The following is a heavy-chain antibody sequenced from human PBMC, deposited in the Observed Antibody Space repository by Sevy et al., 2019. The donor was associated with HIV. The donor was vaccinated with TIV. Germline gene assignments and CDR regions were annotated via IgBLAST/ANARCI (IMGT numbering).Heavy chain of an antibody. CDR1: GFSVSNSY. V-gene: IGHV3-53*01. CDR2: IYSGDST. Sequence: GGYLRLSCAASGFSVSNSYMSWVRQAPGKGLQWVSVIYSGDSTYYTDSVKGRFTISRDNAKNTLYLQMYRLRAEDTAVYYCARLSVYYYDSSGYYTTGHAFDIWGQGTMVTVSS. CDR3: ARLSVYYYDSSGYYTTGHAFDI. J-gene: IGHJ3*02. D-gene: IGHD3-22*01.